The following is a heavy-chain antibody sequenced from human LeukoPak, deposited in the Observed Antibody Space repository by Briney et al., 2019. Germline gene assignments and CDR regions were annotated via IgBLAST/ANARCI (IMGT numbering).Heavy chain of an antibody. CDR2: INPNSGGT. V-gene: IGHV1-2*02. Sequence: ASVKVSCKASGYTFSGYYMHWVRQAPGQGLEWMGWINPNSGGTKYAQKFQGRVTMTRDTSISTAYMELSRLRSDDTAVYYCAADSYDSSGSFDYWGQGTLVTVSS. CDR1: GYTFSGYY. J-gene: IGHJ4*02. D-gene: IGHD3-22*01. CDR3: AADSYDSSGSFDY.